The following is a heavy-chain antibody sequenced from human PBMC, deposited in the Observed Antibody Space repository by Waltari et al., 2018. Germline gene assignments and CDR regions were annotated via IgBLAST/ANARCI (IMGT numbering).Heavy chain of an antibody. D-gene: IGHD6-19*01. J-gene: IGHJ4*02. CDR2: IWNDGSNK. CDR1: GFSFSTYG. V-gene: IGHV3-30*18. Sequence: QVQLVESGGVVVQPGRSLRLSCAASGFSFSTYGMHWVRQAPGKGLGWVELIWNDGSNKYYADSVKGRFTISRDKSKNTLYLQMNSLTTEDTAIYYCAKAGRAVAGTWVDYFDSWGQGTQVTVSS. CDR3: AKAGRAVAGTWVDYFDS.